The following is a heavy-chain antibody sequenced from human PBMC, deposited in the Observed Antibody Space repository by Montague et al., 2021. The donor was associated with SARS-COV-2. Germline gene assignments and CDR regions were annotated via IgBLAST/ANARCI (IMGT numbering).Heavy chain of an antibody. Sequence: ETLSLTCTVSGGSISSSSYYWGWIRQPPGKGLEWIGSIYYSGSTYYNPSLKSRVTIPVDTSKNQFSLKLSSVTAADTAVYYCARQRRGGLVSTPRFFDYWGQGALVTVSS. D-gene: IGHD6-19*01. V-gene: IGHV4-39*01. CDR1: GGSISSSSYY. J-gene: IGHJ4*02. CDR3: ARQRRGGLVSTPRFFDY. CDR2: IYYSGST.